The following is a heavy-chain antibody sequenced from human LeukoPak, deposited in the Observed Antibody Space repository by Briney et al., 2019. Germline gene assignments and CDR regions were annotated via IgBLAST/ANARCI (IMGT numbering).Heavy chain of an antibody. Sequence: GGSLRLSCAASGYTFGDYYMSWIRQAPGKGLEWVSYMSSSGTYTNYADSVKGRFTISRDNSKNTLYLQMNSLRAEDTAVYYCAKGQRTVLLWFGELFIDYWGQGTLVTVSS. CDR3: AKGQRTVLLWFGELFIDY. D-gene: IGHD3-10*01. V-gene: IGHV3-11*05. CDR1: GYTFGDYY. CDR2: MSSSGTYT. J-gene: IGHJ4*02.